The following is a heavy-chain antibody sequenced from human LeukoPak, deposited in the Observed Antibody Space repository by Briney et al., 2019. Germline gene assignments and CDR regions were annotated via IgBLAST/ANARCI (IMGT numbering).Heavy chain of an antibody. CDR1: GFTFSSYA. D-gene: IGHD2-2*01. CDR3: ARAPSSTAGY. Sequence: GGSLRLSCAASGFTFSSYAMSWVRQAPGKGLEWVSAISGGGGSTYYADSVKGRFTISRDNSKTTLYLQMNSLRAEDTAVYYYARAPSSTAGYWGQGTLVTVSS. J-gene: IGHJ4*02. CDR2: ISGGGGST. V-gene: IGHV3-23*01.